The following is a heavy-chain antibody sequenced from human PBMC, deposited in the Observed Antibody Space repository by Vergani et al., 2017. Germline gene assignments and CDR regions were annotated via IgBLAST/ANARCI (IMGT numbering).Heavy chain of an antibody. J-gene: IGHJ4*02. CDR1: GFTFSRYS. CDR2: ISSSSSTI. D-gene: IGHD6-19*01. V-gene: IGHV3-48*01. CDR3: AKDEDSSGWLTFDY. Sequence: EVQLVESGGGLVQPGGSLRLSCAASGFTFSRYSMNWVRQAPGKGLEWVSYISSSSSTIYYADSVKGRFTISRDNAKNSLYLQMNSLRADDTAVYYCAKDEDSSGWLTFDYWGQGTLVTVSS.